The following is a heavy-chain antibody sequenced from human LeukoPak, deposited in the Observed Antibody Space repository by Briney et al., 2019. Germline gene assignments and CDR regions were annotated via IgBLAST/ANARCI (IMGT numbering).Heavy chain of an antibody. J-gene: IGHJ4*02. CDR3: ARDFSGHDAFDY. V-gene: IGHV1-18*01. CDR1: GYRFTSYG. Sequence: GASVKVSCKASGYRFTSYGFAWVRQAPGQGLEWMGWISAYNGKTKYAQEYQGRVTMTTDTPTNTAYMEVRSLRSDDTAVYYCARDFSGHDAFDYWGQGTLVIVSS. CDR2: ISAYNGKT. D-gene: IGHD5-12*01.